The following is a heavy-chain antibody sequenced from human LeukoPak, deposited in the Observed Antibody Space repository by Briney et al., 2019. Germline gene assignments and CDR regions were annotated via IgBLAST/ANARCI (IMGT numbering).Heavy chain of an antibody. Sequence: SETLSLTCTVSGGSISSYYWSWIRQPPGKGLEWIGYVHYSGSTNYNPSLKSRVTISIDTSKNQFSLKMNSVTAADTAVYYCARNSGYDSELPYYWGKGTLVTVSS. D-gene: IGHD5-12*01. CDR3: ARNSGYDSELPYY. V-gene: IGHV4-59*01. CDR1: GGSISSYY. J-gene: IGHJ4*02. CDR2: VHYSGST.